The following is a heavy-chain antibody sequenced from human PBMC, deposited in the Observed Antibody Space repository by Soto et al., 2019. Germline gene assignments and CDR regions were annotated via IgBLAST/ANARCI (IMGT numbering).Heavy chain of an antibody. CDR3: EREVVVVPAATAYYYYGMDV. D-gene: IGHD2-2*01. V-gene: IGHV4-4*07. Sequence: AETLSLSCTVSGGSISSYYWSWIRQPAGKGLEWIGRIYTSGSTNYNPSLKSRVTMSVDTSKNQFSLKLSSATAADTAVYYCEREVVVVPAATAYYYYGMDVWGQGTTVTVSS. J-gene: IGHJ6*02. CDR1: GGSISSYY. CDR2: IYTSGST.